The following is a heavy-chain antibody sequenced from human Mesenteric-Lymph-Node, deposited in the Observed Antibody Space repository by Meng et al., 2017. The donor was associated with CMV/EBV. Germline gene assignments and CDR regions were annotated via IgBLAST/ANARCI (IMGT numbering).Heavy chain of an antibody. J-gene: IGHJ5*02. Sequence: SETLSLTCTVSGGSMSSYHWGWIRQPPGKGLEWIGYIYNSGNRNYNSSLKSRVTISADTSKNQFSLKLRSLTAADTAVYYCARVRISHCGGDCHYVDPWGQGTLVTVSS. CDR3: ARVRISHCGGDCHYVDP. V-gene: IGHV4-59*01. CDR1: GGSMSSYH. D-gene: IGHD2-21*01. CDR2: IYNSGNR.